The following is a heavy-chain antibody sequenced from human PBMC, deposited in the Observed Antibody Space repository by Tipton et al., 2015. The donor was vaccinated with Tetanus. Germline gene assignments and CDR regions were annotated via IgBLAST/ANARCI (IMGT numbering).Heavy chain of an antibody. CDR3: ASPIKQWLVPLDL. D-gene: IGHD6-19*01. V-gene: IGHV4-34*01. CDR2: LTPRGSS. Sequence: TLSLTCAVSSGSLSGHFWSWVCQPPGKRLEWTGELTPRGSSSYNPALKSRVTISGDTSKNQFSLNLTSVTAADTAIYYCASPIKQWLVPLDLCGHGILVTVAS. J-gene: IGHJ5*02. CDR1: SGSLSGHF.